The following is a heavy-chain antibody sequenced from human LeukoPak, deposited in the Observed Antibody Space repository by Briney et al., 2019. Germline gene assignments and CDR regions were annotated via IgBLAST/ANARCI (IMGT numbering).Heavy chain of an antibody. CDR1: GRPFSGFY. Sequence: SETLSLTCAVYGRPFSGFYWSWISHPPGKWLEWIGEINHSGSTNYNPSLKSRVTISVDTSKNQFSLKLSSVTAADTAVYYCARSDRGAFDIWGQGTMVTVSS. CDR2: INHSGST. V-gene: IGHV4-34*01. J-gene: IGHJ3*02. CDR3: ARSDRGAFDI.